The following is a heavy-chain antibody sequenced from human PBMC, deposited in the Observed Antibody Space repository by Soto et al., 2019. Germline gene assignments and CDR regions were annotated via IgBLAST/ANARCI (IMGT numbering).Heavy chain of an antibody. CDR1: GYTFTNYA. D-gene: IGHD6-19*01. Sequence: ASVKVSCKASGYTFTNYAMHWVRQAPGQRLEWMGWINAGNGNIKYSQKFQGRVTITRDTSASTAYMELSSLRSEDTAVYYCARAVAVPADFDYWGQGTLVTVSS. J-gene: IGHJ4*02. CDR2: INAGNGNI. V-gene: IGHV1-3*01. CDR3: ARAVAVPADFDY.